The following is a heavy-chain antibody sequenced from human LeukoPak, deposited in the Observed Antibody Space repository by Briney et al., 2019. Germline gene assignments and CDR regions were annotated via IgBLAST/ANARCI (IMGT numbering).Heavy chain of an antibody. Sequence: PSETLSLTCAVYGGSLSGYYWSWIRQPPGKGLEWIGEINHSGSTNYNPSLKSRVTISVDTSKNQFSLKLSSVTAADTAVYYCARGKWIQLHWGQGTLVTVSS. CDR2: INHSGST. CDR3: ARGKWIQLH. D-gene: IGHD5-18*01. J-gene: IGHJ4*02. CDR1: GGSLSGYY. V-gene: IGHV4-34*01.